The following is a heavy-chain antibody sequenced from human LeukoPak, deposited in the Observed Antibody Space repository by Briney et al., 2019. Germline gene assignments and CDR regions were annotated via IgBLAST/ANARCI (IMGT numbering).Heavy chain of an antibody. D-gene: IGHD1-7*01. Sequence: GGSLRLSCAASGFIFSDYYMTWIRQAPGKGLEWVSYIGSSGHTIYYADSVKGRFTISRDNARNSLYLQMNSLRAEDTAVYYCAKDLDRVTVMGTRGFDPWGQGTLVTVSS. V-gene: IGHV3-11*01. J-gene: IGHJ5*02. CDR2: IGSSGHTI. CDR1: GFIFSDYY. CDR3: AKDLDRVTVMGTRGFDP.